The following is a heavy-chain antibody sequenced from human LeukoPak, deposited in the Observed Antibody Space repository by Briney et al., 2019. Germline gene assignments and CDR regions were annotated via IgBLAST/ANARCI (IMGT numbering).Heavy chain of an antibody. Sequence: SETLSLTCTVSGGSISSSDYYWGWIRQPPGKGLEWIGSISYSGSTYYNPSLKSRITISVDTSKNQFSLRVSSLTAADTAVYYCARQRITFRGVISIFDSWGQGTLVTVSS. CDR1: GGSISSSDYY. CDR2: ISYSGST. V-gene: IGHV4-39*01. J-gene: IGHJ4*02. CDR3: ARQRITFRGVISIFDS. D-gene: IGHD3-16*02.